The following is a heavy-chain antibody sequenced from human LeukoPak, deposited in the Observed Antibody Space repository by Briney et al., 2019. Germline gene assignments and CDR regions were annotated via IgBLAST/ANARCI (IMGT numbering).Heavy chain of an antibody. V-gene: IGHV3-74*01. D-gene: IGHD3-10*01. J-gene: IGHJ4*02. CDR3: AKDGSVVRGVIITYFDY. CDR1: GFTLSGYW. Sequence: SGGSLRLSCAASGFTLSGYWMHWVRQAPGKGLVWVSRINTDGSITSHADSVMGRFTISRDNAKNTLYLQMNSLRAEDTAVYYCAKDGSVVRGVIITYFDYWGQGTLVTVSS. CDR2: INTDGSIT.